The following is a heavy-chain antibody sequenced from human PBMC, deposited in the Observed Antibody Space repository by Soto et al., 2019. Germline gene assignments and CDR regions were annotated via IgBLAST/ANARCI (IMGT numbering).Heavy chain of an antibody. J-gene: IGHJ4*02. Sequence: PGGSLRLSCAASGFTVSTYYMNWVRQAPGEGLEWVSVVYSGGTTYYADSVRGRFTISRDNSKSTLFLQMNSLRAEDTAVYYCARGRSAPSEFDSSGQGTLVTVSS. CDR1: GFTVSTYY. CDR3: ARGRSAPSEFDS. CDR2: VYSGGTT. D-gene: IGHD3-10*01. V-gene: IGHV3-66*01.